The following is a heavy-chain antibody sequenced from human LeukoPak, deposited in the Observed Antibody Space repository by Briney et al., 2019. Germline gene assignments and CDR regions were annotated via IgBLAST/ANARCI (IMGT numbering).Heavy chain of an antibody. CDR3: ARGSYTGFDLYLDS. CDR1: GFSFSTQE. CDR2: ISKDGRTI. Sequence: GGSLRLSCAASGFSFSTQEMAWVRQAPGKGLEWVSYISKDGRTIYYADSVKGRFTISRDNTRNSLFLQLSSLSADDTAFYYCARGSYTGFDLYLDSWGQGTLVTISS. J-gene: IGHJ4*02. V-gene: IGHV3-48*03. D-gene: IGHD5-12*01.